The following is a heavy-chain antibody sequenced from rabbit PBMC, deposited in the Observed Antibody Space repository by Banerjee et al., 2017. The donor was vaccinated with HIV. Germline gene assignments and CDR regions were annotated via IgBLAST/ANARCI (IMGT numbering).Heavy chain of an antibody. Sequence: QEQLEESGGDLVKPEGSLTLTCTASGFSFSNKYVMCWVRQAPGKGLEWIACINAGSANSTCYATWAKGRFTISKTSSTTVTLQMTSLTAADTATYFCARDLAGVIGWNFDLWGQGTLVTVS. D-gene: IGHD4-1*01. V-gene: IGHV1S45*01. CDR2: INAGSANST. CDR1: GFSFSNKYV. J-gene: IGHJ4*01. CDR3: ARDLAGVIGWNFDL.